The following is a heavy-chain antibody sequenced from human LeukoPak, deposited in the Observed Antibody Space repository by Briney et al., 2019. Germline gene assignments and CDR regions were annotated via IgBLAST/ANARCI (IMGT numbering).Heavy chain of an antibody. CDR1: GGTFSSYA. Sequence: ASVKVSCKASGGTFSSYAISWVRQVPGQGLEWMGGIIPIFGTANYAQKFQGRVTITADESTSTAYMELSSLRSEDTAVYYCAREDDFLRYGMDVWGQGTTVTVSS. CDR2: IIPIFGTA. J-gene: IGHJ6*02. D-gene: IGHD3-3*01. V-gene: IGHV1-69*13. CDR3: AREDDFLRYGMDV.